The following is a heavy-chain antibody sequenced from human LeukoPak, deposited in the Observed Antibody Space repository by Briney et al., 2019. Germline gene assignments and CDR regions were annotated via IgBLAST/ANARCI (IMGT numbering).Heavy chain of an antibody. J-gene: IGHJ5*02. CDR2: INHSGST. V-gene: IGHV4-34*01. Sequence: SETLSLTCAVYGGSFSGYYWSWIRQPPGKGLEWIGEINHSGSTNYNPSLKSRVTISVDTSKNQFSPKLSSVTAADTAVYYCARGVLMVYAIRRAGWFDPWGQGTLVTVSS. D-gene: IGHD2-8*01. CDR1: GGSFSGYY. CDR3: ARGVLMVYAIRRAGWFDP.